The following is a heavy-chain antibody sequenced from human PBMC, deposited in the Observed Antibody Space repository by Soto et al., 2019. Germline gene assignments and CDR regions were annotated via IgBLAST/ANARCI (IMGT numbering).Heavy chain of an antibody. CDR3: AKVHQTITTVTTHDAFDI. J-gene: IGHJ3*02. CDR2: ISWNSGSI. CDR1: GFTVSSNY. V-gene: IGHV3-9*01. D-gene: IGHD4-17*01. Sequence: EVQLVESGGGLVQPGGSLRLSCAASGFTVSSNYMSWVRQAPGKGLEWVSVISWNSGSIGYADSVKGRFTISRDNAKNSLYLQMNSLRAEDTALYYCAKVHQTITTVTTHDAFDIWGQGTMVTVSS.